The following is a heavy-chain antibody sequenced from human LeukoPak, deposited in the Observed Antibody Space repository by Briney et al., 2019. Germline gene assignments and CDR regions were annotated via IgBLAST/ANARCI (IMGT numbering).Heavy chain of an antibody. CDR3: ARVDQYGGRGYYYDSSGYYLDDY. CDR2: IIPILGIA. V-gene: IGHV1-69*04. D-gene: IGHD3-22*01. CDR1: GGTFSSYA. J-gene: IGHJ4*02. Sequence: AASVKVSCKASGGTFSSYASSWVRQAPGQGLEWMGRIIPILGIANYAQKFQGRVTITADKSTSTAYMELSSLRSEDTAVYYCARVDQYGGRGYYYDSSGYYLDDYWGQGTLVTVSS.